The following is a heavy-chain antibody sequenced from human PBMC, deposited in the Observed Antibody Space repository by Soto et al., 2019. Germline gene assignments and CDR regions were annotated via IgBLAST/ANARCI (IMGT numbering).Heavy chain of an antibody. V-gene: IGHV1-69*05. CDR1: GGTFSSYA. J-gene: IGHJ4*02. D-gene: IGHD6-13*01. Sequence: ASVKVSCKASGGTFSSYAISWVRQAPGQGLEWMGGIIPIFGTANYAQKFQGRVTLTTDESTSTAYMELSSLRSEDTAVYYCARGKRQQLVDFFDYWGQGTLVTVSS. CDR2: IIPIFGTA. CDR3: ARGKRQQLVDFFDY.